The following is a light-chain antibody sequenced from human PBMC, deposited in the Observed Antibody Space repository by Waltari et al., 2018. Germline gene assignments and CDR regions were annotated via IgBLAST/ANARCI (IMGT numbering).Light chain of an antibody. Sequence: QSSLAQPASVSRSPGQSITISCTGRNSNVGGYNYVAWHQQHPGQAPKLMIYDVSNRPSGVSNRFSGSKSGNTASLTISGLQAEDEADYYCSSYSNSNTLLFGGGTKLAVL. J-gene: IGLJ2*01. CDR3: SSYSNSNTLL. CDR2: DVS. CDR1: NSNVGGYNY. V-gene: IGLV2-14*03.